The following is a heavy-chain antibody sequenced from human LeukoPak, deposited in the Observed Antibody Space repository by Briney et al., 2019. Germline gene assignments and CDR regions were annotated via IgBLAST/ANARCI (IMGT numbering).Heavy chain of an antibody. CDR3: ARVGPGPNFIDS. CDR2: IIQLQTVPT. CDR1: GSSITSNYY. Sequence: PSETLSLTCTVSGSSITSNYYWACFRQPPGKGLGRVAPIIQLQTVPTFYSPTLDSRVTMSPDKSQNHFSLTLTTATDSDTALYLCARVGPGPNFIDSWGQGTLVTVSS. D-gene: IGHD1-1*01. J-gene: IGHJ4*02. V-gene: IGHV4-38-2*02.